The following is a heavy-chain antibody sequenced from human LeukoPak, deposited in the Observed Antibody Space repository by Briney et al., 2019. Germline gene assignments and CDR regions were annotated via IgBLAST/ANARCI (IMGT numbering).Heavy chain of an antibody. Sequence: SETLSLTCTVSGFSITSGYFWGWLRHPPGKGLEWIGSISQSGTTYSNPSLKSRITISHDPTKNQFFLKLTSLAAADTATYYCTRDEGGTTVDYWDRGKLATVS. CDR3: TRDEGGTTVDY. CDR1: GFSITSGYF. CDR2: ISQSGTT. V-gene: IGHV4-38-2*02. D-gene: IGHD1-1*01. J-gene: IGHJ4*02.